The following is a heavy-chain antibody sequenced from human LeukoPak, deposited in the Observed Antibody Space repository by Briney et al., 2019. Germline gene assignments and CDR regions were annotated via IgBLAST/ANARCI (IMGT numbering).Heavy chain of an antibody. CDR3: ARALRTGQGDYVPVL. CDR1: GYKFTNYW. Sequence: GESLKISCKASGYKFTNYWLGWVRQMPGKGLEWMTIIYLGDSETRYSPSFQGQVTISADKSIGTTYLQWSSLKASDSAIYYCARALRTGQGDYVPVLWGQGTLVTVSS. CDR2: IYLGDSET. J-gene: IGHJ4*02. D-gene: IGHD3-16*01. V-gene: IGHV5-51*01.